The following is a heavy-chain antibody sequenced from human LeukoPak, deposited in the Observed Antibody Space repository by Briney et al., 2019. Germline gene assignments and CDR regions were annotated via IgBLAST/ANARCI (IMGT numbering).Heavy chain of an antibody. D-gene: IGHD3-10*01. CDR2: IIPILGIA. Sequence: ASVKVSCKASGGTFSSYAISWVRQAPGQGLEWMGRIIPILGIANYAQKFQGRVTITADKSTSTAYMELCSLRSEDTAVYYCARDQGLLWFGDPWGQGTLVTVSS. CDR1: GGTFSSYA. V-gene: IGHV1-69*04. J-gene: IGHJ5*02. CDR3: ARDQGLLWFGDP.